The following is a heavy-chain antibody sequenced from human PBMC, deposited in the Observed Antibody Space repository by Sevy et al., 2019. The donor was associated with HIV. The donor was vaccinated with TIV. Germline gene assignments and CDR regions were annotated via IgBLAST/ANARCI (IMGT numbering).Heavy chain of an antibody. D-gene: IGHD1-1*01. CDR1: GGSISSYY. J-gene: IGHJ6*02. V-gene: IGHV4-59*01. CDR2: ISYSGST. CDR3: ARGGGRTDWGMDV. Sequence: SETLSLTCTVSGGSISSYYWSWIRQPPGKGLEWIGYISYSGSTNDNPSLRSRVTISIDTSKNQFSLRLSSVSAADTAVYYCARGGGRTDWGMDVWGRGTTVTVSS.